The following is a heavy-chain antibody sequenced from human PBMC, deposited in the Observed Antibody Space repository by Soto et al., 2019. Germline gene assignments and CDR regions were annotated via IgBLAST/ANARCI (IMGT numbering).Heavy chain of an antibody. CDR1: GYSFASYW. J-gene: IGHJ5*02. Sequence: PGESLKSSCKGSGYSFASYWIGWVRQMPGKGLEWMGIIYPGDSDTRYSPSFQGQVTISADKSISTAYLQWSSLKASDTAMYYCARPVGAAGDWFDPWGQGTLVTVS. CDR2: IYPGDSDT. D-gene: IGHD2-15*01. V-gene: IGHV5-51*01. CDR3: ARPVGAAGDWFDP.